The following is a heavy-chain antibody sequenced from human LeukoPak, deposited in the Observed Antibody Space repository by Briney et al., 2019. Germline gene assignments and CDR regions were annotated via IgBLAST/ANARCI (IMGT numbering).Heavy chain of an antibody. V-gene: IGHV3-7*03. Sequence: GGSLRLSCAASGFTFSNYWMHWVRQAPGKGLEWVANIKQDGSEKYYVGSVKGRFSISRDNARNSVYLQMNSLRAEDTAVYYCARETWSRGGDAFDIWGRGTMVTVSS. J-gene: IGHJ3*02. D-gene: IGHD3-10*01. CDR2: IKQDGSEK. CDR3: ARETWSRGGDAFDI. CDR1: GFTFSNYW.